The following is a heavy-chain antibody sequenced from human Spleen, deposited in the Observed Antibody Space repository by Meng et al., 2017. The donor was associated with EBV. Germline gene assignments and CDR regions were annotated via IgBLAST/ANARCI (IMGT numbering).Heavy chain of an antibody. CDR3: ARGLVVTALTDY. CDR2: MNPNSGNT. CDR1: GYTFTSYD. J-gene: IGHJ4*02. Sequence: VQFVRSGAEVKKPGDSVKVSCKASGYTFTSYDINWVRQASGQGLEWMGWMNPNSGNTDYAQKFQGRVTMTRDTSISTAYMELSSLTSEDTAVYYCARGLVVTALTDYWGQGTLVTVSS. V-gene: IGHV1-8*01. D-gene: IGHD2-21*02.